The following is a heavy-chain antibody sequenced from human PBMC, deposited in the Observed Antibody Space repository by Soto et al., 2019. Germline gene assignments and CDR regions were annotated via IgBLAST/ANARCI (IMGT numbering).Heavy chain of an antibody. CDR3: TRSAYYYYGSSGWIYYYCIDV. J-gene: IGHJ6*02. V-gene: IGHV3-15*01. CDR2: IKSKTDGGTT. Sequence: GGSLRLSCAASGFTFSNAWMSWVRQAPGKGLEWVGRIKSKTDGGTTDYAAPVKGRFTISRDDSKITLYLQKYSQKTYDQAVYYCTRSAYYYYGSSGWIYYYCIDVWGQGTTVTVSS. D-gene: IGHD3-22*01. CDR1: GFTFSNAW.